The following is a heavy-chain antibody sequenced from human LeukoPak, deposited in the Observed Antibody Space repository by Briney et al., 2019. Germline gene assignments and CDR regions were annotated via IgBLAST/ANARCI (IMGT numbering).Heavy chain of an antibody. CDR3: ARLLYYGDYVNY. D-gene: IGHD4-17*01. CDR2: IYYSGST. V-gene: IGHV4-39*01. J-gene: IGHJ4*02. Sequence: SETLSLTCTVSGGSISSSSYYWGWIRQPPGKGLEWIGSIYYSGSTYCNPSLKSRVTISVDTSKNQFSLKLSSVTAADTAVYYCARLLYYGDYVNYWGQGTLVTVSS. CDR1: GGSISSSSYY.